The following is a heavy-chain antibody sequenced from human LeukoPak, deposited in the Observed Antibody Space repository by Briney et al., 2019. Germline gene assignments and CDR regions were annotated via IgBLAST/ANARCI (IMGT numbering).Heavy chain of an antibody. D-gene: IGHD2-2*01. CDR3: ARSDCSRTSCTFDY. CDR1: GFTVSTNY. J-gene: IGHJ4*02. CDR2: VYSSGNI. Sequence: GGSLRLSCAASGFTVSTNYMSWVRQAPWKGLEWISAVYSSGNIYYADSVKGRFTISRDHSKNTVYLQMNSLRAEDTSVYYCARSDCSRTSCTFDYWGQGTLVTVSS. V-gene: IGHV3-66*01.